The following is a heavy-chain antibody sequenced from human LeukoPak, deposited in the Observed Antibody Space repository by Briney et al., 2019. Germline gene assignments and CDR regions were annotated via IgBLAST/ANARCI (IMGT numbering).Heavy chain of an antibody. D-gene: IGHD3-9*01. CDR2: ISSSGTYV. CDR3: ARASSKQLAGYLPDGFDI. V-gene: IGHV3-21*01. CDR1: GGSISSLY. Sequence: ETLSLTCSVSGGSISSLYWSWVRQAPGKGLEWVSSISSSGTYVYYADSVKGRFTISRDNAKNSLSLQMNSLRADDAAVYYCARASSKQLAGYLPDGFDIWGQGTMVTVSS. J-gene: IGHJ3*02.